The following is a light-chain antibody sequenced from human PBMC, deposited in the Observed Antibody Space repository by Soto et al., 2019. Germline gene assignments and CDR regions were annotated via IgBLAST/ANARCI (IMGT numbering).Light chain of an antibody. Sequence: DIQMTQSPSSLSASVGDRVTITCRASQSISSYLNWYQQKPGKAPKLLIYAASSLQSGVPSRFGGSGSGTDFTLTISSLQPEDFATYYCQHSYSTLWTFGQGTKVEIK. CDR3: QHSYSTLWT. V-gene: IGKV1-39*01. J-gene: IGKJ1*01. CDR2: AAS. CDR1: QSISSY.